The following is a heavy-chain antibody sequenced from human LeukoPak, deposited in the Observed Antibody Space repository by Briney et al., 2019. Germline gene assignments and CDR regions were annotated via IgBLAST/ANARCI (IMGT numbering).Heavy chain of an antibody. CDR2: IYYSGST. Sequence: SETLSLTCTVSGGSISSYYWSWIRQPPGKGLEWIGYIYYSGSTNYNPSLKSRVTISIDTSKNQFSLNLNSVTAEDTAVYYCARHGIVHSSRKYYFDYWGQGTLVTVSS. J-gene: IGHJ4*02. V-gene: IGHV4-59*08. D-gene: IGHD6-13*01. CDR1: GGSISSYY. CDR3: ARHGIVHSSRKYYFDY.